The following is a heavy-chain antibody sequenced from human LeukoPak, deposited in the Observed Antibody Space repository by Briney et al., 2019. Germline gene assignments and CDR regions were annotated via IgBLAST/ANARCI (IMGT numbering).Heavy chain of an antibody. CDR3: ARIPEY. J-gene: IGHJ1*01. V-gene: IGHV3-64*01. Sequence: PGGSLRLSCAASGFDFSTYAMHWVRLTPGKGLEFVSAISKSGDDTSYGNDVKGRFTISRDNIKNTVELEMGSLRVDDTGIYYCARIPEYWGQGTVVTVSS. D-gene: IGHD2-2*01. CDR2: ISKSGDDT. CDR1: GFDFSTYA.